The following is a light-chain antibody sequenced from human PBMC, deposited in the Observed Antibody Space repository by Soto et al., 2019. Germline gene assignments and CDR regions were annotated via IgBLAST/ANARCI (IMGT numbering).Light chain of an antibody. CDR1: QSISKF. J-gene: IGKJ1*01. Sequence: DIQMTQSPSSLSASVGDRVTITCRSSQSISKFLNWYQQKPGKAPKLLIYGASSLQRGVPSRFSGSGSGTDFTLTIINLQPEDSASYYCQQSDSTPRTFGKGTKVQI. CDR2: GAS. V-gene: IGKV1-39*01. CDR3: QQSDSTPRT.